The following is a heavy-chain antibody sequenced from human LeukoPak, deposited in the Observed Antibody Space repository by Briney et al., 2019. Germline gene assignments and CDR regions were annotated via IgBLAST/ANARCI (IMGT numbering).Heavy chain of an antibody. Sequence: PSETLSLTCTVSGGSISSGGYHWSWIRQHPGKGLEWIGYIYYSGSTYYNPSLKSRVTISVDTSKNQFSLKLSSVTAADTAVYYRARAFRYCSSTSCYIEWFDPWGQGTLVTVSS. V-gene: IGHV4-31*03. D-gene: IGHD2-2*02. J-gene: IGHJ5*02. CDR2: IYYSGST. CDR3: ARAFRYCSSTSCYIEWFDP. CDR1: GGSISSGGYH.